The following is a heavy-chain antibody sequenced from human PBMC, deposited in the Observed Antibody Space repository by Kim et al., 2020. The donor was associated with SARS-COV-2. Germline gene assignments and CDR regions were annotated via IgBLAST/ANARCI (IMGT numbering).Heavy chain of an antibody. D-gene: IGHD5-18*01. Sequence: SETLSLTCTVSGGSISSSSYYWGWIRQPPGKGLEWIGSIYYSGSTYYNPSLKSRVTISVDTSKNQFPLKLSSVTAADTAVYYCARLQLARDYYYYGMDVWGQGTTVTVSS. CDR2: IYYSGST. CDR1: GGSISSSSYY. CDR3: ARLQLARDYYYYGMDV. J-gene: IGHJ6*02. V-gene: IGHV4-39*01.